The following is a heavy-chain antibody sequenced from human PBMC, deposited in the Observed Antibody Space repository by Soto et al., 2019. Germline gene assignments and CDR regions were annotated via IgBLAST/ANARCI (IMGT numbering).Heavy chain of an antibody. CDR3: AKDPGYYGSGSTRFDP. CDR2: ISGSGGST. J-gene: IGHJ5*02. CDR1: GFTFSSYA. V-gene: IGHV3-23*01. D-gene: IGHD3-10*01. Sequence: SGGSLRLSXAASGFTFSSYAMSWVRQAPGKGLEWVSAISGSGGSTYYADSVKGRFTVSRDNSKNTLYLQMNSLRAEDTAVYYCAKDPGYYGSGSTRFDPWGQGTLVTVSS.